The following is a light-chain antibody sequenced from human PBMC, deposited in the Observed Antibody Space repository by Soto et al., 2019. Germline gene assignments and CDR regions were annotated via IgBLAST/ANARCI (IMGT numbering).Light chain of an antibody. Sequence: QSVLTQPRSVSGSPGQSVTISCTGTSSDVGDYNYVSWYQQLPGKAPKLMIYDVTKRPSGVPDRFSGSKSGNTASLTISGLQAEEEADYYCCSYAGSFHFVFGTGTKVTVL. J-gene: IGLJ1*01. CDR2: DVT. V-gene: IGLV2-11*01. CDR1: SSDVGDYNY. CDR3: CSYAGSFHFV.